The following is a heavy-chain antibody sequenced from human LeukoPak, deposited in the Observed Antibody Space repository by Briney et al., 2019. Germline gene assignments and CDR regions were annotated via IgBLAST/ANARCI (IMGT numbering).Heavy chain of an antibody. Sequence: PSETLSLTCTVSGASISSYYWSWIRQPPGKGLEWIGYIYYSGSTNYNPSLKSRVTISVDTSKNQFSLNLSSVTAADTAVYYCASHTLVAASSFDYWGRGTLVTVSS. CDR1: GASISSYY. CDR2: IYYSGST. J-gene: IGHJ4*02. V-gene: IGHV4-59*08. CDR3: ASHTLVAASSFDY. D-gene: IGHD2-15*01.